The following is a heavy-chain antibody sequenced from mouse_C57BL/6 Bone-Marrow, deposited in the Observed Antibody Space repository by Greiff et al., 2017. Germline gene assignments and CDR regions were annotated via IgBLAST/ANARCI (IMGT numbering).Heavy chain of an antibody. CDR2: IDPSDSYT. CDR1: GYTFTSYW. J-gene: IGHJ2*01. V-gene: IGHV1-69*01. Sequence: QVQLQQPGAELVMPGASVKLSCKASGYTFTSYWMHWVKQRPGQGLEWIGEIDPSDSYTNYNQKFKGKSTLTVDKSSSTAYMQLSSLTSEDSAVYYCARPVQLRSYYFDYWGQGTTLTVSS. D-gene: IGHD3-1*01. CDR3: ARPVQLRSYYFDY.